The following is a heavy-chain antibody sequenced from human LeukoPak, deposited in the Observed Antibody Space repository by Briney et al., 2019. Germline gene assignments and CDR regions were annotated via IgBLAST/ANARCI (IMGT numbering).Heavy chain of an antibody. CDR3: ARRLGLRWDLQAFDI. CDR1: GYTFSSYD. CDR2: MNPNSGNR. J-gene: IGHJ3*02. D-gene: IGHD4-23*01. V-gene: IGHV1-8*03. Sequence: ASVKVSCKASGYTFSSYDINWVRQATGQGLEWMGWMNPNSGNRGYAQKFQGRVTITRNTSISTAYMELSSLRSEDTAVYYCARRLGLRWDLQAFDIWGQGTMVTVSS.